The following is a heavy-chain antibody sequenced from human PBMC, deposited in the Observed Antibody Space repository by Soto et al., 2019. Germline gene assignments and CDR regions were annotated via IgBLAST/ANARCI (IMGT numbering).Heavy chain of an antibody. CDR3: ARELGRTLDY. Sequence: SETLSLTCAVSGGSISSGGYSWSWIRQRPGKGLEWIGYIYHSGSTYYNPSLKSRVTISVDRSKNQFSLKLSSVTAADTAVYYCARELGRTLDYWGQGTLVTVSS. CDR2: IYHSGST. J-gene: IGHJ4*02. CDR1: GGSISSGGYS. V-gene: IGHV4-30-2*01.